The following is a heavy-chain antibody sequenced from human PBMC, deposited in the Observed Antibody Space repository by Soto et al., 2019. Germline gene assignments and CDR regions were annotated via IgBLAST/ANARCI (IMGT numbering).Heavy chain of an antibody. CDR3: TKRLRDVSIPGSWFDP. D-gene: IGHD3-10*01. CDR1: EYSFANQW. V-gene: IGHV5-51*01. J-gene: IGHJ5*02. CDR2: IPPDDSDT. Sequence: GESLKISCKGSEYSFANQWIGWVRQMPGKGLEWMGIIPPDDSDTLYSPSFQGQVTISVDKSISTVYLQWSSLKASDTAIYYCTKRLRDVSIPGSWFDPWGQGTLVTVSS.